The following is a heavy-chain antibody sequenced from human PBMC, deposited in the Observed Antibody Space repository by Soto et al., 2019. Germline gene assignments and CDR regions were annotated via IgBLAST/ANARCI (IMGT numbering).Heavy chain of an antibody. CDR3: ASPNSGRYYYFDY. CDR2: IYHSGST. Sequence: QVQLRESGPGLVKPSETLSLTCAVSGDSVSSGVYHWSWIRQPPGKGLEWIGFIYHSGSTNYNPSLKSRATISVDTSKNQFSLKLTSVTAADTAVYYCASPNSGRYYYFDYWGQGTLVTVSS. V-gene: IGHV4-61*08. CDR1: GDSVSSGVYH. D-gene: IGHD1-26*01. J-gene: IGHJ4*02.